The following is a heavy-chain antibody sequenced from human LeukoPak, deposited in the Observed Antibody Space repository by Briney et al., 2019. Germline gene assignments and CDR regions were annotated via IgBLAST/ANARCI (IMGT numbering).Heavy chain of an antibody. CDR1: GYTFTMNG. D-gene: IGHD4-17*01. V-gene: IGHV1-18*01. CDR2: ISSYNGKT. CDR3: AREPTTVTSFDY. J-gene: IGHJ4*02. Sequence: GASVKVSCKASGYTFTMNGISWVRQAPGQGLEWMGWISSYNGKTNYAQRLQGRVTMTRDTSTSTVYMELSSLRSEDTAVYYCAREPTTVTSFDYWGQGTLVTVSS.